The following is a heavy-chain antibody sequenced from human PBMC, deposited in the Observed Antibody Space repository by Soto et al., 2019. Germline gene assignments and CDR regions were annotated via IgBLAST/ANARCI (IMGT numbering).Heavy chain of an antibody. CDR1: GFTFSSYG. CDR2: IWYDGSNK. J-gene: IGHJ4*02. Sequence: GGSLRLSCAASGFTFSSYGMHWVRQAPGKGLVWVAVIWYDGSNKYYADSVKGPITISRDKSKNTLYLQMNSLRAEDTDVSSCARGNIAAALDIWGQGTLVTVSS. D-gene: IGHD2-15*01. CDR3: ARGNIAAALDI. V-gene: IGHV3-33*01.